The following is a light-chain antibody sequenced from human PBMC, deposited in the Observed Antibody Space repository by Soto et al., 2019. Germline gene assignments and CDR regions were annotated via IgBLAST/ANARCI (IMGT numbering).Light chain of an antibody. CDR1: ESIGTF. CDR2: DAS. Sequence: EFVLTQSPVTLSLSPGETATLSCRASESIGTFLAWYQQKPGQAPSLLIYDASTRATGIPARFSGSGSGTDFTLTINDLEPEDSAVYYCQRRHSWPAFGGGTKV. CDR3: QRRHSWPA. V-gene: IGKV3-11*01. J-gene: IGKJ4*01.